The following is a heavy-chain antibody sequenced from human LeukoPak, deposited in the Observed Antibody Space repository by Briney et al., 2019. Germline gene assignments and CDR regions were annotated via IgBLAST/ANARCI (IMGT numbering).Heavy chain of an antibody. V-gene: IGHV4-59*01. CDR2: IYSSGSA. CDR3: ARRSWGSDFDY. CDR1: GGSLSNYY. Sequence: SETLSLTCSVSGGSLSNYYWTWIRRPPGKGLEWIGYIYSSGSANYNPSLKSRVNILIDTSENQFSLKLSSVAAADTAVYYCARRSWGSDFDYWGQGALVTVSS. D-gene: IGHD3-16*01. J-gene: IGHJ4*02.